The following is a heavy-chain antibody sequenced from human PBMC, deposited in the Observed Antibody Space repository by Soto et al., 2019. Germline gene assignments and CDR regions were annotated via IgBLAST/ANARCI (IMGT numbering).Heavy chain of an antibody. Sequence: ASVKVSCKASGYTFTSYYMHWVRQAPGQGLEWMGIINPSGGSTSYAQKFQGRVTMTRDTSTSTVYMELSSLRSEDTAVYYCATTPTGYCSGGSCPEDDYYYGMDVWGQGTTVTVS. D-gene: IGHD2-15*01. CDR3: ATTPTGYCSGGSCPEDDYYYGMDV. V-gene: IGHV1-46*01. CDR2: INPSGGST. CDR1: GYTFTSYY. J-gene: IGHJ6*02.